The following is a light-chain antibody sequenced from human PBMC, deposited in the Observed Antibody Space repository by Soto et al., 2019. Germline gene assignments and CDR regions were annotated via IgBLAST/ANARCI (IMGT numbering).Light chain of an antibody. CDR2: EVS. CDR1: SSYIGSYGY. CDR3: SSYTRSSTRV. V-gene: IGLV2-14*01. J-gene: IGLJ1*01. Sequence: QPVLAQPASVSRSPGQSIAIFSTGTSSYIGSYGYVSWYQQFPDKPPKLIIYEVSHRPSGVSDRFSGSKSVNTATLTISRFQVEDEADYYCSSYTRSSTRVFGTGTKVTVL.